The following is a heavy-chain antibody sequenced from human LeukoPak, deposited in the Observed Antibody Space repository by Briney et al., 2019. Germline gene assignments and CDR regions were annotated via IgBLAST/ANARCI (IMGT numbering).Heavy chain of an antibody. V-gene: IGHV4-30-4*01. D-gene: IGHD3-10*01. J-gene: IGHJ4*02. CDR1: GGSISIYY. CDR3: ASLSYGSGSYLDY. Sequence: SETLSLTCTVSGGSISIYYWSWIRQPPGKGLEWIGYIYYSGSTYYNPSLKSRVTISVDTSKNQFSLKLSSVTAADTAVYHCASLSYGSGSYLDYWGQGTLVTVSS. CDR2: IYYSGST.